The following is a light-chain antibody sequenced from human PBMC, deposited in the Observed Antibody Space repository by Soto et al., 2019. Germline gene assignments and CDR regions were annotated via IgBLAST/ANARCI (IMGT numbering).Light chain of an antibody. CDR3: QQYYSNVPIT. V-gene: IGKV1-8*01. J-gene: IGKJ5*01. CDR2: GAS. Sequence: AIRMTQSPSSLSAATGDRVTITCRASQSISTYLAWYQQKPGKAPKLLIYGASTLQSGVPSGFSGSGSGTDFTLTISCLQSEDFATYYCQQYYSNVPITFGQGTRLEI. CDR1: QSISTY.